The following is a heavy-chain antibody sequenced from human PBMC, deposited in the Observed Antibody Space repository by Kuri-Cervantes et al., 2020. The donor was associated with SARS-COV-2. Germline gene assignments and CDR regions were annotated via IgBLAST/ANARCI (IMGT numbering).Heavy chain of an antibody. D-gene: IGHD2-2*01. CDR3: ARVRAMDM. CDR1: GLVFVFYE. V-gene: IGHV3-48*03. J-gene: IGHJ3*02. Sequence: GRSRRLSFLTSGLVFVFYEMNWVRQAPGKGLEWLAYISPTASTIYYADSLTGRFTISRDNAKNAVYLHMKGLSADDTAVYYCARVRAMDMWGQGTMVTVSS. CDR2: ISPTASTI.